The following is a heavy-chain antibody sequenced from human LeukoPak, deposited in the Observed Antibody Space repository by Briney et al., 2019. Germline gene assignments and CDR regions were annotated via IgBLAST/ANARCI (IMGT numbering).Heavy chain of an antibody. D-gene: IGHD1-26*01. CDR2: IYTSGST. J-gene: IGHJ3*02. V-gene: IGHV4-61*02. CDR1: GGSISSGSYY. CDR3: ARAREPGAFDI. Sequence: SETLSLTCTVSGGSISSGSYYWSWIRQPAGKGLEWIGRIYTSGSTNYNPSLKSRVTISVDTSKNQFSVKLTSVTAADTAVYYCARAREPGAFDIWGQGTMVTVSS.